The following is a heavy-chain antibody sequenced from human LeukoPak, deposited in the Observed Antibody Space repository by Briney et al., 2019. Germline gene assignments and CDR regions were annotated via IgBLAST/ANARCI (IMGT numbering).Heavy chain of an antibody. J-gene: IGHJ5*02. V-gene: IGHV4-39*01. D-gene: IGHD6-19*01. Sequence: SETLSLTCTVSGGSFTSTSFYWGCIRQPPGKGREWVGNIYYNGNTYSNPSLKSRATIYVDPSKNQFSLKLRSVTAADTAVYYCARHVRERQCPPREFDPWGQGTLVTVSS. CDR3: ARHVRERQCPPREFDP. CDR2: IYYNGNT. CDR1: GGSFTSTSFY.